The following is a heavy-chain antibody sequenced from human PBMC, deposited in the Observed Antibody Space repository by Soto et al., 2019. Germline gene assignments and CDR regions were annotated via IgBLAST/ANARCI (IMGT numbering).Heavy chain of an antibody. CDR2: IIPIFGTA. D-gene: IGHD2-15*01. J-gene: IGHJ6*02. CDR1: GGTFSSYA. V-gene: IGHV1-69*13. CDR3: ARSGLVVVNYYYYYGMDV. Sequence: VASVKVSCKASGGTFSSYAISWVRQAPGQGLEWMGGIIPIFGTANYAQKFQGRVTITADESTSTAYMELSSLRSEDTAVYYCARSGLVVVNYYYYYGMDVWGQGTTVTVSS.